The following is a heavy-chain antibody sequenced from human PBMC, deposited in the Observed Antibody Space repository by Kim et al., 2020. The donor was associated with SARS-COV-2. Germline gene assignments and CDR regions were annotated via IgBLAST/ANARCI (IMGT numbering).Heavy chain of an antibody. V-gene: IGHV4-59*01. D-gene: IGHD3-10*01. Sequence: YNPSLTSRLTISINTSENQFSLSLTSVTAAHTAVYFCAGYGSVSYPRFDYWGQGTLVTVSS. J-gene: IGHJ4*02. CDR3: AGYGSVSYPRFDY.